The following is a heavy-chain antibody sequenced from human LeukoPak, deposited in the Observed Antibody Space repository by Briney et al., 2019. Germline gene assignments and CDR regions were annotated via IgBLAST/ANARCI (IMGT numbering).Heavy chain of an antibody. CDR2: IIPIFGTA. J-gene: IGHJ4*02. CDR1: GGTFSSYA. D-gene: IGHD5-24*01. V-gene: IGHV1-69*05. Sequence: SVKVSCKASGGTFSSYAISWVRPAPGQGLEWMGGIIPIFGTAKYAQKFQGRVTITTDESTSTAYMELSSLRSEDTAVYYCAGGGGWLQLRGWSFDYWGQGTLVTVSS. CDR3: AGGGGWLQLRGWSFDY.